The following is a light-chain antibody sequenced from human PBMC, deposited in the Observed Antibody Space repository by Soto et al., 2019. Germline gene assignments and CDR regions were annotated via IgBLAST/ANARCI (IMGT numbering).Light chain of an antibody. CDR3: NSYVGSNNYV. J-gene: IGLJ1*01. CDR1: SSGIGAYDY. V-gene: IGLV2-14*01. CDR2: EVN. Sequence: QSALTQPASLSGSPGQSITISCTGTSSGIGAYDYVSWFQQHPGKAPKLMISEVNNRPSGVSNRFSGSKSGNTAYLTISGLQVEDEAEYFCNSYVGSNNYVFGTGTKVTVL.